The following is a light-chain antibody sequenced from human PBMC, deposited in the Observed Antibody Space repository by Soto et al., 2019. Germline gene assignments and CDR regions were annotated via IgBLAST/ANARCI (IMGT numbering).Light chain of an antibody. Sequence: QAVVTQEPSFSVSPGGTVTLTCGVSSGSVSTRYYSSWYQQTPGQAPRTLIYSTSTRSSGVPDRFSGSIVGNKAALTISGAQADDESDYYCVLYMGSGIWVFGGGTKLTVL. CDR3: VLYMGSGIWV. V-gene: IGLV8-61*01. J-gene: IGLJ3*02. CDR1: SGSVSTRYY. CDR2: STS.